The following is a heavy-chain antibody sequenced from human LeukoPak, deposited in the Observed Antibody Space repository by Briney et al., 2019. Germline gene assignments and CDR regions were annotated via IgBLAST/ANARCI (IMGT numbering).Heavy chain of an antibody. D-gene: IGHD3-16*01. V-gene: IGHV1-46*03. CDR2: INPSGGST. J-gene: IGHJ4*02. CDR3: ARFRFGGGGYFDY. Sequence: ASVKVSCKAAGYTFTNYYMHWVRQAPGQGLEWMGIINPSGGSTSYAQKLQGRVTMTRDTSTSTVYMEVSSLSSDDAAVYYCARFRFGGGGYFDYWGQGTLVTVSS. CDR1: GYTFTNYY.